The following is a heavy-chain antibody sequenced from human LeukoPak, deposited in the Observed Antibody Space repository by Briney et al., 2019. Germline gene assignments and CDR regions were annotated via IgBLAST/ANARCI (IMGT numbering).Heavy chain of an antibody. Sequence: GGSLRLSCAASRFTFSKYEMNWVRQAPGKGLEGVSYISSSGNTIYYADSVKGRFTISRDNAKNSLYLQMNSLRAEDTAVYYCAELGITMIGGVWGKGTTVTISS. CDR2: ISSSGNTI. V-gene: IGHV3-48*03. J-gene: IGHJ6*04. D-gene: IGHD3-10*02. CDR1: RFTFSKYE. CDR3: AELGITMIGGV.